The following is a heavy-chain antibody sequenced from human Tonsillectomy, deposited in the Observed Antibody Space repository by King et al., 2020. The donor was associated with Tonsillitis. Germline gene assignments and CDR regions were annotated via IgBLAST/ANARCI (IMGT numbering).Heavy chain of an antibody. CDR3: AVRRLAGDYYYYGMDI. CDR2: ISVYNGNT. CDR1: GYSFTSYG. Sequence: VQLVESGAEVKKPGASVKVSCKASGYSFTSYGITWVRQAPGQGLEWMGWISVYNGNTNYAQKFQGRVTMTTDTSTNTGYMELRSLRSDDTAVYYCAVRRLAGDYYYYGMDIWGQGTTVTVSS. J-gene: IGHJ6*02. V-gene: IGHV1-18*04. D-gene: IGHD6-13*01.